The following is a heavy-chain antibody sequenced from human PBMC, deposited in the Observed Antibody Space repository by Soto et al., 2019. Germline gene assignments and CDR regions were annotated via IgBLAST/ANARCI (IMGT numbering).Heavy chain of an antibody. D-gene: IGHD1-26*01. V-gene: IGHV1-69*01. CDR2: IIPIFGTG. CDR1: GGTFSSYA. CDR3: AHHGEGSYYHVYFDY. J-gene: IGHJ4*02. Sequence: QVQLVQSGAEVKKPGSSVKVSCKASGGTFSSYAISWVRQAPGQGLEWMGGIIPIFGTGNYAQKFQGRATITADESTSTAYMELSSLRSEGTAVYYCAHHGEGSYYHVYFDYWGQGALVTLSS.